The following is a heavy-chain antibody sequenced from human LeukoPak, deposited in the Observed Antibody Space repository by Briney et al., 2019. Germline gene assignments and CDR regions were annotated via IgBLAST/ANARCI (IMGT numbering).Heavy chain of an antibody. D-gene: IGHD1-26*01. CDR2: IYYSGST. J-gene: IGHJ4*02. V-gene: IGHV4-59*08. CDR1: GGSFSSYY. Sequence: PSETLSLTCAVYGGSFSSYYWSWIRQPPGKGLEWIGYIYYSGSTNYNPSLKSRVTISVDTSKNQFSLKLSSVTAADTAVYYCERYSGYFDYWGQGTLVTVSS. CDR3: ERYSGYFDY.